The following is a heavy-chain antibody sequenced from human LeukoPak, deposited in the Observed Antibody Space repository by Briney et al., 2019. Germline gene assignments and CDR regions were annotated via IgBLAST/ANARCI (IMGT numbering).Heavy chain of an antibody. CDR3: AREGTSPDDAFDI. V-gene: IGHV4-30-4*02. CDR2: IYYSGST. Sequence: SETLSLTCTVSGGSISSGDYYWSWIRQPPGKGLEWIGYIYYSGSTYYNPSLKSRVTISVDTSKNQFSLKLSSVTAADTAVYYCAREGTSPDDAFDIWGQGTMVTVSS. CDR1: GGSISSGDYY. J-gene: IGHJ3*02.